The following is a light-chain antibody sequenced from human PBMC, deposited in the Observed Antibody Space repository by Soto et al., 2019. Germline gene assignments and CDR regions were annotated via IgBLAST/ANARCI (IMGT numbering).Light chain of an antibody. V-gene: IGKV3-20*01. J-gene: IGKJ2*01. Sequence: ETVLTQSPGTLSLSPGETATLSCRASQSLTTRYLAWYQQKPGQAPRLLIYAASTRATGTPDRFSGSGSGTDFTLTISSLEPEDFAVYFCQQYASSVVYTFGQGTKLEIK. CDR2: AAS. CDR1: QSLTTRY. CDR3: QQYASSVVYT.